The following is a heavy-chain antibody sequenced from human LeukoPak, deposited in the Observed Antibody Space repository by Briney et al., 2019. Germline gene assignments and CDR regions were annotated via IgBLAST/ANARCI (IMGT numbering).Heavy chain of an antibody. CDR1: GFTFHAHG. V-gene: IGHV3-20*04. Sequence: GGSLRLSCAAAGFTFHAHGMSWIRQVPGKGLEWVSALNWNGDNTGYADSVKGRFTISRDNAKKSLYLQMNSLTAEDTAYYYCAREEGPDFDCWGQGTLVTVSS. CDR3: AREEGPDFDC. CDR2: LNWNGDNT. J-gene: IGHJ4*02.